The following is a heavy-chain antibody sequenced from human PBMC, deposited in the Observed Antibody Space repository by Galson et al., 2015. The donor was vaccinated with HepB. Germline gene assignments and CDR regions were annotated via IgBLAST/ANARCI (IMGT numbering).Heavy chain of an antibody. Sequence: SVKVSCKAFGYRFTDQFIHWVRQAPGQEPEWMGRINPNSGGIDYAVGFQGRVTLTRDTSISTAYISLGGLRPDDTAVYYCAREGLRGYYDSTGYFPFDYWGQGSLVTVSS. D-gene: IGHD3-22*01. V-gene: IGHV1-2*06. CDR3: AREGLRGYYDSTGYFPFDY. CDR1: GYRFTDQF. CDR2: INPNSGGI. J-gene: IGHJ4*02.